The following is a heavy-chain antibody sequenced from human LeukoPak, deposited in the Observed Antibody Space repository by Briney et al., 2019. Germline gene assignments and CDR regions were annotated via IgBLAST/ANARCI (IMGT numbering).Heavy chain of an antibody. Sequence: SVKVSCKASGGTFSSYTISWVRQAPGQGLEWMGRIIPILGIANYAQKFQGRVTITADKSTSTAYTELSSLRSEDTAVYYCARATGAASSLYMDVWGKGTTVTVSS. J-gene: IGHJ6*03. D-gene: IGHD1-14*01. V-gene: IGHV1-69*02. CDR1: GGTFSSYT. CDR3: ARATGAASSLYMDV. CDR2: IIPILGIA.